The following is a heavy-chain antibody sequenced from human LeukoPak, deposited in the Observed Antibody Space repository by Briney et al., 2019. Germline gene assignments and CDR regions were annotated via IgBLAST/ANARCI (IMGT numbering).Heavy chain of an antibody. CDR1: GFTFSSYS. CDR2: ISSSSSTI. D-gene: IGHD1-26*01. J-gene: IGHJ4*02. V-gene: IGHV3-48*02. CDR3: ARSGELLKRGTFDY. Sequence: GGPLRLSCAASGFTFSSYSMNWVRQAPGKGLEWVSYISSSSSTIYYADSVKGRFTISRDNAKNSLYLQMNSLRDEDTAVYYCARSGELLKRGTFDYWGQGTLVTVSS.